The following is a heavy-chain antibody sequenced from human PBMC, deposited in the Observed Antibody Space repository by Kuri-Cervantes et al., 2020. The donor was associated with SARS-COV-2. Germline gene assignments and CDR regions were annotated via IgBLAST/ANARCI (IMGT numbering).Heavy chain of an antibody. CDR1: GGSISSYY. V-gene: IGHV4-39*02. Sequence: SETLSLTCTVSGGSISSYYWGWIRQPPGKGLEWIGSIYYSGSTYYNPSLKSRVTISVDTSKNQFSLKLSSVTAADTAVYYCARDQRPFKAGMDVWGHGTTVTVSS. CDR2: IYYSGST. J-gene: IGHJ6*02. CDR3: ARDQRPFKAGMDV.